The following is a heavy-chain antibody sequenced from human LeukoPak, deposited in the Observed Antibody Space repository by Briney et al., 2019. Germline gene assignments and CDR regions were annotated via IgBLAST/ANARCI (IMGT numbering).Heavy chain of an antibody. J-gene: IGHJ4*02. CDR2: ITANGCNT. V-gene: IGHV3-23*01. CDR3: AQDLRYETRFDY. D-gene: IGHD1-1*01. Sequence: SVITANGCNTYYADSVKGRFTISRDNSRNTLYLQMNSLRVEDTAVYYCAQDLRYETRFDYWGQGTLVTVSS.